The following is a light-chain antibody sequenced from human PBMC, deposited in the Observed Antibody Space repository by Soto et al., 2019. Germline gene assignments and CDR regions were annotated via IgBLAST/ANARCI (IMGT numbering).Light chain of an antibody. J-gene: IGLJ3*02. V-gene: IGLV1-40*01. CDR3: QSYDSSLSGSV. CDR1: SSNIGAGFD. CDR2: GNT. Sequence: QSVLTQPPSVSGAPGQRVTISCSGSSSNIGAGFDVHWYRHLPGIAPKLLIHGNTNRPSGVPDRFSGSKSGSSASLAITGLQAEDEADYYCQSYDSSLSGSVFGGGTKVTVL.